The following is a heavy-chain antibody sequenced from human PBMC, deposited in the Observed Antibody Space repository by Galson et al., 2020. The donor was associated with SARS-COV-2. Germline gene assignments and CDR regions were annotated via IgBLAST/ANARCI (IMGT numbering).Heavy chain of an antibody. D-gene: IGHD6-19*01. J-gene: IGHJ6*02. CDR3: ARLVRTARGSSGWSTTYYYYGMDV. CDR2: INHSGST. Sequence: SQTLSLTCAVYGGSFSGYYWSWIRQPPGKGLEWIGEINHSGSTNYNPSLKSRVTISVDTSKNQFSLKLSSVTAADTAVYYCARLVRTARGSSGWSTTYYYYGMDVWGQGTTVTVSS. CDR1: GGSFSGYY. V-gene: IGHV4-34*01.